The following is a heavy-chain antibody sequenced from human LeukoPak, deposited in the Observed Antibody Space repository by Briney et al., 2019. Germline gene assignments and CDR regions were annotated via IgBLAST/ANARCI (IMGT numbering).Heavy chain of an antibody. D-gene: IGHD5-12*01. CDR1: GLTFSSYI. CDR2: ISSSSSTI. V-gene: IGHV3-48*01. CDR3: AREGPDIVATIMAHNKHYYMDV. Sequence: GGALRLSCAASGLTFSSYIMNGVRQAPGRGLEWVSYISSSSSTIYYADALKGRFTLSRDNAKNSLYLQMNSLRAEDTAVHYCAREGPDIVATIMAHNKHYYMDVCGKGTTVTVSS. J-gene: IGHJ6*03.